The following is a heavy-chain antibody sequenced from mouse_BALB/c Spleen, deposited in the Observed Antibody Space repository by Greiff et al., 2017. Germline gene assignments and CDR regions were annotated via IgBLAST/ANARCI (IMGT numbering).Heavy chain of an antibody. Sequence: EVKLVESGGGLVQPGGSRKLSCAASGFTFSSFGMHWVRQAPEKGLEWVAYISSGSSTIYYADTVKGRFTISRDNPKNTLFLQMTSLRSEDTAMYYCAGYGNLAYWGQGTLVTVSA. J-gene: IGHJ3*01. CDR2: ISSGSSTI. V-gene: IGHV5-17*02. CDR1: GFTFSSFG. D-gene: IGHD2-10*02. CDR3: AGYGNLAY.